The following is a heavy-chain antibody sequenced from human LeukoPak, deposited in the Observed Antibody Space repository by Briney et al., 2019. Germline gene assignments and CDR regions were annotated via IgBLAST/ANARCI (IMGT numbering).Heavy chain of an antibody. CDR1: GGSFSGYY. D-gene: IGHD3-22*01. CDR3: ARERDYYDSSGYYYYFDY. CDR2: INHSGST. V-gene: IGHV4-34*01. J-gene: IGHJ4*02. Sequence: SETLSLTCAVYGGSFSGYYWSWIRQPPGKGLEWIGEINHSGSTNYNPSLKSRVTISVDTSKNQFSLKLSSVTAADTAVYYCARERDYYDSSGYYYYFDYWGQGTLVTVSS.